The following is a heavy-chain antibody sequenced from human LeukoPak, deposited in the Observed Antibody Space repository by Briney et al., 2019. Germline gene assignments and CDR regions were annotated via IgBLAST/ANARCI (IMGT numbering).Heavy chain of an antibody. CDR3: ARDGYSSSFYFDY. D-gene: IGHD6-6*01. Sequence: PGGSLRLSCEDSGFTFRSYEMNWVRQAPGKVLEWIAYLSSSGSAFSYADSVKGRFTIARDNAKNTLYLQMNSLRAEDTAVYYCARDGYSSSFYFDYWGQGTLVTVSS. CDR1: GFTFRSYE. V-gene: IGHV3-48*03. J-gene: IGHJ4*02. CDR2: LSSSGSAF.